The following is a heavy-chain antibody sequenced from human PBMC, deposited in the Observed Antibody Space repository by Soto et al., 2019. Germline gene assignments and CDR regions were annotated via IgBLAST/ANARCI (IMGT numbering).Heavy chain of an antibody. J-gene: IGHJ6*02. V-gene: IGHV1-18*01. Sequence: ASVKVSCKASGYTFTRSGISWVRQAPGQGLEWMGWISTYNGDTNYAQKLQGRVTMTTDTSTSTAYMELRSLRSDDTAVYYCARDGSPYGDYVPSGDVWGQGTTVTVSS. CDR1: GYTFTRSG. CDR2: ISTYNGDT. CDR3: ARDGSPYGDYVPSGDV. D-gene: IGHD4-17*01.